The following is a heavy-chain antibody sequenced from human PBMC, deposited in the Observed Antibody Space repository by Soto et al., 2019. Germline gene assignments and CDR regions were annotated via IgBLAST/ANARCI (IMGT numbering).Heavy chain of an antibody. D-gene: IGHD1-1*01. CDR1: GYTFTSYD. CDR2: MNPNTGDS. V-gene: IGHV1-8*01. J-gene: IGHJ4*02. CDR3: ARRAETNGWNGFGADKYYFDF. Sequence: ASVKVSCKASGYTFTSYDIYWVRQATGQGLEWMGWMNPNTGDSGYAQKFQGRVTMTSDTSISTAHMELSSLRSEDTAVYYCARRAETNGWNGFGADKYYFDFWGQGTLVTVSS.